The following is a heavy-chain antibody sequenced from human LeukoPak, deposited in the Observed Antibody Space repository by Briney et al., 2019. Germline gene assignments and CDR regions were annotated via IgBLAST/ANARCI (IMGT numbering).Heavy chain of an antibody. CDR2: ISWDGGST. CDR1: GFTFDDYT. V-gene: IGHV3-43*01. J-gene: IGHJ4*02. Sequence: PGGSLRLSCAASGFTFDDYTMHWVRQAPGKGLEWVSLISWDGGSTYYADSVKGRFTISRDNSKNSLYLQMSSLRTEDTALYYCSSSAYYDILTGYYGGFAYWGQGTLVTVSS. CDR3: SSSAYYDILTGYYGGFAY. D-gene: IGHD3-9*01.